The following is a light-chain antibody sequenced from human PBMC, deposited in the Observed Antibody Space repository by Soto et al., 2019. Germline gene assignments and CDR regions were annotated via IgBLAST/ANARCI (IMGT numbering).Light chain of an antibody. Sequence: QTVVTQEASLSVSPGTTVTLTCGLSSGSVSANYYPSWYQQTPGQAPRTLIYNTNTRSSGVPDRFSRSILGNKAALTITGAQADDESDYYCVLYMGSGIWVFGGGTKLTVL. CDR2: NTN. V-gene: IGLV8-61*01. J-gene: IGLJ3*02. CDR3: VLYMGSGIWV. CDR1: SGSVSANYY.